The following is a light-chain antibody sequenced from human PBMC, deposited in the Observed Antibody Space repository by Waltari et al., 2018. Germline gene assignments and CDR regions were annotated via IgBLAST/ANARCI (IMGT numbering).Light chain of an antibody. CDR3: QVWGSGSGHPHVV. CDR1: NIGSKS. J-gene: IGLJ2*01. CDR2: DDS. V-gene: IGLV3-21*02. Sequence: SYVLTQPPSVSVAPGQTASITCGGDNIGSKSVHWYQQKAGQAPVLVVHDDSDRPSGIPQRLAGSNSGNTATLTISRVEAGDEADFYCQVWGSGSGHPHVVFGGGTRLTVL.